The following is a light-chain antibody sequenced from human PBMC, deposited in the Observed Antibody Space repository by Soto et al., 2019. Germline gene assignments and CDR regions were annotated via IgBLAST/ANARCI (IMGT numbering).Light chain of an antibody. CDR2: AAS. CDR1: QAIGHY. Sequence: DIQLTQSPSFLSASVGDRVTITCRASQAIGHYLAWYQQRPGTAPNLLISAASTLRSGVPSRFSGSGSGTEFTLTISSLQPADFATYYCQQLNTYPLTFGGGTRVELK. J-gene: IGKJ4*02. CDR3: QQLNTYPLT. V-gene: IGKV1-9*01.